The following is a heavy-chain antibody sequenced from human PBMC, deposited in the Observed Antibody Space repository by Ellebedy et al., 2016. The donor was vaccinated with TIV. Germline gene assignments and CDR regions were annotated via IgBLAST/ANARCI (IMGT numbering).Heavy chain of an antibody. Sequence: ASVKVSCKASGYTFTSYDINWVRQATGQGLEWMGWMNPNSGNTGYAQKFQGRVTMTRNTSISTAYMELSSLRSEDTAVYYCAAAVVVPAAPKIYYYYYGMDVWGQGTTVTVSS. V-gene: IGHV1-8*01. CDR2: MNPNSGNT. D-gene: IGHD2-2*01. CDR3: AAAVVVPAAPKIYYYYYGMDV. CDR1: GYTFTSYD. J-gene: IGHJ6*02.